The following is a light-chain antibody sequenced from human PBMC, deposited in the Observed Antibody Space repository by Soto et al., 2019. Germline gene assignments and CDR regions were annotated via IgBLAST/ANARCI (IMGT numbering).Light chain of an antibody. V-gene: IGLV1-44*01. CDR2: GGN. CDR3: AAWDDSLDGVV. CDR1: SSNIGSYT. J-gene: IGLJ2*01. Sequence: QLVLTQPPSASGTPGQRVIISCFGSSSNIGSYTVSWYQHVPGTAPKLLVYGGNQRPSGVPDRFSGSKSGTSASLDISGLQSDDEADYYCAAWDDSLDGVVFGGGTNLTVL.